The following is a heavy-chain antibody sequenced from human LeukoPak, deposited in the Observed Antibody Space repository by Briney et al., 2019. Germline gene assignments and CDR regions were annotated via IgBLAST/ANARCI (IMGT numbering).Heavy chain of an antibody. J-gene: IGHJ4*02. Sequence: HPGRSLRLSCAASGFTFSSYGMHWVRLAPGKGLEWVSGISGSGDNTYYADSVKGRFTISRDNSKNTLYVQVNSLGTEDTAAYYCAKGSYYDSSGSFYFDYWGQGTLVTVSS. CDR3: AKGSYYDSSGSFYFDY. V-gene: IGHV3-23*01. CDR2: ISGSGDNT. CDR1: GFTFSSYG. D-gene: IGHD3-22*01.